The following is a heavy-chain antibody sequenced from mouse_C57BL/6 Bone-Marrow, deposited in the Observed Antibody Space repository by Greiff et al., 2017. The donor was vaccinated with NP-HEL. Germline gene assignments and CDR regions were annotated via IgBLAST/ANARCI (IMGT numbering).Heavy chain of an antibody. J-gene: IGHJ3*01. D-gene: IGHD2-3*01. V-gene: IGHV5-6*01. CDR1: GFTFSSYG. CDR2: ISSGGSYT. CDR3: ARLDDGYYSAWFAY. Sequence: EVKLQESGGDLVKPGGSLKLSCAASGFTFSSYGMSWVRQTPDKRLEWVATISSGGSYTYYPDSVKGRFTISRDNAKNTLYLQMSSLKSEDTAMYDCARLDDGYYSAWFAYWGQGTLVTVSA.